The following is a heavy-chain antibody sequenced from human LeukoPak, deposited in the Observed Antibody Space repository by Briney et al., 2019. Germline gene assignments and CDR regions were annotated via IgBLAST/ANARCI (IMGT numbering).Heavy chain of an antibody. Sequence: GGSLILSCAASGFTFSSYWMHWVRQAPGKGLVWVSRISSDGSSTSYADSVKGRFTISRDNAKYTLYLQMNSLRAEDTAVYYCTRDRSYANDYWGQGTLVTVSS. CDR2: ISSDGSST. J-gene: IGHJ4*02. CDR3: TRDRSYANDY. CDR1: GFTFSSYW. D-gene: IGHD1-26*01. V-gene: IGHV3-74*01.